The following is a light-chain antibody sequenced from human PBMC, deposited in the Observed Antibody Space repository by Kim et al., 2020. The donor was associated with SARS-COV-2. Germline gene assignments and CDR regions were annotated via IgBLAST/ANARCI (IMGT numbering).Light chain of an antibody. CDR2: DAS. CDR3: QQYGSSPT. Sequence: EIVLTQSPGTLSLSPGERATLSCRASQSVSSSSLAWYQQKPGQAPRLLIYDASSRATGIPDRFSGSGSGTDFTLTISRLEPEDFAVYYCQQYGSSPTFGQGTKVEIK. CDR1: QSVSSSS. J-gene: IGKJ1*01. V-gene: IGKV3-20*01.